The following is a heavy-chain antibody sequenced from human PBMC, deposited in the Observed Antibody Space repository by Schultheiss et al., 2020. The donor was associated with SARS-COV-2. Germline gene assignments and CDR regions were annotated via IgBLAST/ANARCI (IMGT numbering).Heavy chain of an antibody. V-gene: IGHV4-59*12. CDR3: ARGRYYYDSSGRYWYFDL. CDR2: IYYSGST. CDR1: GGSISSYY. D-gene: IGHD3-22*01. J-gene: IGHJ2*01. Sequence: SETLSLTCTVSGGSISSYYWSWIRQPPGKGLEWIGYIYYSGSTNYIPSLKSRVTISVDTSKNQFSLKLSSVTAADTAVYYCARGRYYYDSSGRYWYFDLWGRGTLVTVSS.